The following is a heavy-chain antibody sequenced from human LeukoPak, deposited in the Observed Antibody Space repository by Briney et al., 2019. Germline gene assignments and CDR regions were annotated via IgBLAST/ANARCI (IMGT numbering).Heavy chain of an antibody. CDR1: GGSISSSNW. CDR3: ARGLAVAGTPYYFDY. CDR2: IYHSGST. V-gene: IGHV4-4*02. D-gene: IGHD6-19*01. Sequence: SETLSLTCAVSGGSISSSNWWSWVRQPPGKGLEWIGEIYHSGSTNYNPSLKSRVTTSVDKSKNQFSLKLSSVTAADTAVYYCARGLAVAGTPYYFDYWGRGTLVTVSS. J-gene: IGHJ4*02.